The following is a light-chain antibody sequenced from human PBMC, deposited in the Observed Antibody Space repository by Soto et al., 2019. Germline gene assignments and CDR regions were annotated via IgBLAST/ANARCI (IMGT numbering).Light chain of an antibody. CDR3: SSYTSSSTSYV. J-gene: IGLJ1*01. Sequence: QCALTQPASVCGSPGQSITISCTGTSSDVGGYNYVSWYQQHPGKAPKLMIYEVSNRPSGVSNRFSGSKSGNTASLTISGLQAEDEADYYCSSYTSSSTSYVFGTGTKVTVL. CDR1: SSDVGGYNY. CDR2: EVS. V-gene: IGLV2-14*01.